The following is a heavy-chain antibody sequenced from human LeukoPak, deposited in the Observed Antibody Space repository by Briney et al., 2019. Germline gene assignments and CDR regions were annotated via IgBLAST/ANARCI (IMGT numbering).Heavy chain of an antibody. CDR1: GLSIGDYT. Sequence: GGSLRLSCEASGLSIGDYTMHWVGQVPGKGLEWVSLISRNGVATKYADSVRGRFIVSRDNSKNSLYLQMNSLSTEDTALYYCAKEGGYDSSGYYFDYWGQGTLVTVSS. J-gene: IGHJ4*02. D-gene: IGHD3-22*01. CDR3: AKEGGYDSSGYYFDY. CDR2: ISRNGVAT. V-gene: IGHV3-43*01.